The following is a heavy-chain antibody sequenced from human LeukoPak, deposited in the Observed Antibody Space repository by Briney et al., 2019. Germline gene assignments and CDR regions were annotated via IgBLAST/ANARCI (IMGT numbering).Heavy chain of an antibody. V-gene: IGHV3-21*01. D-gene: IGHD6-13*01. CDR2: ISSSSSYI. CDR1: GFTFTNFA. CDR3: ARDTSIAAAYDY. J-gene: IGHJ4*02. Sequence: MSGGSLSLSCAASGFTFTNFAMAWARQGPGKGLEWVSSISSSSSYIYYADSVKGRFTISRDNAKNSLYLQMNSLRAEDTAVYYCARDTSIAAAYDYWGQGTLVTVSS.